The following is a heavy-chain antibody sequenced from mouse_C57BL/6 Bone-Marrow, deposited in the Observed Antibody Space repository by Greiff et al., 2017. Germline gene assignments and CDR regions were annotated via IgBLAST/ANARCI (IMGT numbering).Heavy chain of an antibody. CDR2: ISNLAYSI. J-gene: IGHJ4*01. D-gene: IGHD2-3*01. CDR3: ARHIYDGYLSYAMDY. CDR1: GFTFSDYG. V-gene: IGHV5-15*01. Sequence: EVHLVESGGGLVQPGGSLKLSCAASGFTFSDYGMAWVRQAPRKGPEWVAFISNLAYSIYYADTVTGRFTISRENAKNTLYLEMSSLRSEDTAMYYCARHIYDGYLSYAMDYWGQGTSVTVSS.